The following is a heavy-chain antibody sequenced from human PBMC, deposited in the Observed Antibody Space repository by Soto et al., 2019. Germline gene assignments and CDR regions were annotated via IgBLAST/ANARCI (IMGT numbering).Heavy chain of an antibody. Sequence: SETLSLTCTVSGGSISSGDYYWSWIRQPPGKGLEWIGYIYYSGSTYYNPSLKSRVTISVDTSKNQFSLKLSSVTAADTAVYYCARVVTGQLAYNWFDPWGQGTLVTVSS. D-gene: IGHD6-13*01. CDR1: GGSISSGDYY. J-gene: IGHJ5*02. CDR2: IYYSGST. V-gene: IGHV4-30-4*01. CDR3: ARVVTGQLAYNWFDP.